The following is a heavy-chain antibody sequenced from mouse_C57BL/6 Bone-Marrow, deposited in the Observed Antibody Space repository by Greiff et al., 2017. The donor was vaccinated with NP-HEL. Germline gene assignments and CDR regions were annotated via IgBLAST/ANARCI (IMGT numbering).Heavy chain of an antibody. Sequence: VKLMESGPGLVQPSQSLSITCTVSGFSLTSYGVHWVRQSPGKGLEWLGVIWSGGSTDYNAAFISRLSISKDNSKSQVFFKMNSLQADDTAIYYCAREDYYGSSDWAYWGQGTLVTVSA. D-gene: IGHD1-1*01. CDR1: GFSLTSYG. CDR3: AREDYYGSSDWAY. CDR2: IWSGGST. J-gene: IGHJ3*01. V-gene: IGHV2-2*01.